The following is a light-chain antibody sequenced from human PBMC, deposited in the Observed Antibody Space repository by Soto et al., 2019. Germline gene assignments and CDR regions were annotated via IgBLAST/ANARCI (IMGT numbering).Light chain of an antibody. CDR2: GAS. CDR3: QHYGSSPET. V-gene: IGKV3-15*01. Sequence: EIVMTQSPATLSVSPGERATFSCRASQSVSSNLAWYQQKPGQAPRLLIYGASTRATGIPARFSGSGSGTDFTLTISRLEPEDFAVYYCQHYGSSPETFGQGTKVDIK. CDR1: QSVSSN. J-gene: IGKJ1*01.